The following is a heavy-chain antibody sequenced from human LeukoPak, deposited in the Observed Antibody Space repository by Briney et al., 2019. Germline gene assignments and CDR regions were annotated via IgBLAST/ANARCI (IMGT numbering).Heavy chain of an antibody. CDR2: IYYSGST. V-gene: IGHV4-39*01. J-gene: IGHJ5*02. CDR1: GGSISSYY. Sequence: SETLSLTCTVSGGSISSYYWSWIRQLPGKGLEWIGSIYYSGSTYYNPSLKSRVTISVDTSKNQFSLKLSSVTAADTAVYYCARLSGVLGYSSGWYPYNWFDPWGQGTLVTVSS. CDR3: ARLSGVLGYSSGWYPYNWFDP. D-gene: IGHD6-19*01.